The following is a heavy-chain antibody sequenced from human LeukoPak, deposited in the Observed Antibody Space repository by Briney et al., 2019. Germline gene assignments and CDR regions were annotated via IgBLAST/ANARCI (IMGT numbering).Heavy chain of an antibody. D-gene: IGHD5-12*01. CDR1: GGTFSSYA. CDR2: IIPIFGTA. V-gene: IGHV1-69*05. J-gene: IGHJ5*02. CDR3: AREDIVATMMSRFDP. Sequence: SVKVSCKASGGTFSSYAISWVRQAPGQGVEWMGRIIPIFGTANYAQKFQGRVTITTDESTSTAYMELSSLRSEDTAVYYCAREDIVATMMSRFDPWGQGTLVTVSS.